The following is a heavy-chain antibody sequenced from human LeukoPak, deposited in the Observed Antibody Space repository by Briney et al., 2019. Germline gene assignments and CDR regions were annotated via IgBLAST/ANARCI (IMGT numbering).Heavy chain of an antibody. CDR1: GFTFSSYS. CDR3: ARGDSSGYYYPIDY. CDR2: ISSSSSYI. V-gene: IGHV3-21*01. Sequence: GGSLRLSCAASGFTFSSYSMNWVRQAPGKGLEWVSSISSSSSYIYYADSVKGRLTISRDNAKNSLYLQMNSLRAEDTAVYYCARGDSSGYYYPIDYWGQGTLVTVSS. D-gene: IGHD3-22*01. J-gene: IGHJ4*02.